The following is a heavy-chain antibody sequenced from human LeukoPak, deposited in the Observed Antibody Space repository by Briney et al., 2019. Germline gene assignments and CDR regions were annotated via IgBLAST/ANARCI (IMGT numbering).Heavy chain of an antibody. J-gene: IGHJ4*02. Sequence: AASVTVSCKASGYTFTTYAMNWVRQAPGQGLEWMGWINTNTGNPTYAQGFTGRFVFSLDTSVSTAYLQISSLKAEDTAVYYCAKEGQYSSSWYLGYWGQGTLVTVSS. V-gene: IGHV7-4-1*02. CDR3: AKEGQYSSSWYLGY. D-gene: IGHD6-13*01. CDR2: INTNTGNP. CDR1: GYTFTTYA.